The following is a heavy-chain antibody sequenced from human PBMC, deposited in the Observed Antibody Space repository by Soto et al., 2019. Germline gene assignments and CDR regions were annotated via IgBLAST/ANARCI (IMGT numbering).Heavy chain of an antibody. D-gene: IGHD2-2*01. V-gene: IGHV2-5*02. J-gene: IGHJ5*02. CDR2: IYWDDDK. Sequence: SGPTLVNPTQTLTLTCTFSGFSLSTSGVGVGWIRQPPGKALEWLALIYWDDDKRYSPSLKSRLTITKDTSKNQVVLTMTNMDPVDTATYYCAHSFSLLPEYCISTSCYLHDNWFDLWGQGTLVLVSA. CDR1: GFSLSTSGVG. CDR3: AHSFSLLPEYCISTSCYLHDNWFDL.